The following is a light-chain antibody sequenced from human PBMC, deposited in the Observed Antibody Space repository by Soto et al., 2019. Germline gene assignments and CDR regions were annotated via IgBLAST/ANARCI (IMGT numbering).Light chain of an antibody. CDR2: END. CDR3: GTWDASLTAGV. CDR1: SSNVGNHY. V-gene: IGLV1-51*02. Sequence: QSVLTQPPSVSAAPGQTVTISCSGSSSNVGNHYVSWYQQYPGTAPKLLISENDKRPSEIPDRFSGSKSGTTATLGITGLQTGDEADYYCGTWDASLTAGVFGGGTKLTVL. J-gene: IGLJ3*02.